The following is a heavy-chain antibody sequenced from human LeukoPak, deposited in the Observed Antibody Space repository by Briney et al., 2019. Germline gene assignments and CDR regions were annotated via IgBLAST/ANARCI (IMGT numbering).Heavy chain of an antibody. V-gene: IGHV3-21*01. Sequence: GGSLRLSCAASGFTFSSYAMSWVRQAPGKGLEWVSSINGESTFKVYADSVKGRFTISRDNAKNSLYLQMDSLRAEDTAVYYCAKYQTGTWTSYDSSDIWGQGTLVTVSS. CDR3: AKYQTGTWTSYDSSDI. D-gene: IGHD1-7*01. CDR1: GFTFSSYA. CDR2: INGESTFK. J-gene: IGHJ3*02.